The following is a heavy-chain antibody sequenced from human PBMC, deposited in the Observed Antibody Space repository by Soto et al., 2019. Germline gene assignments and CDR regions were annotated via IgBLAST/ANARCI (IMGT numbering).Heavy chain of an antibody. V-gene: IGHV4-38-2*01. D-gene: IGHD1-26*01. CDR2: IYHSGST. Sequence: PSETLSLTCAVSGYSISSGYYWGWIRQPPGKGLEWIGSIYHSGSTYYNPSLKSRVTISVDTSKNQFSLKLSSVTAADTAVYYCARGPPGFGSYLGNWFDPWGQGTLVTVSS. CDR1: GYSISSGYY. CDR3: ARGPPGFGSYLGNWFDP. J-gene: IGHJ5*02.